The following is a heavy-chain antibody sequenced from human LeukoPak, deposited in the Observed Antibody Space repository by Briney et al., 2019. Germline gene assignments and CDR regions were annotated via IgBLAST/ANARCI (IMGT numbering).Heavy chain of an antibody. Sequence: PSETLSLTCTVSGGSISNYYWSWIRQPPGKGLEWIGYIYYSGSTNYNPSLKSRVTISVDTSKNQFSLNLSSVTAADTTMYYCARDRSPEGYYDSSHWDYYHGMDVWGQGTTVTVSS. CDR2: IYYSGST. CDR1: GGSISNYY. J-gene: IGHJ6*02. V-gene: IGHV4-59*01. D-gene: IGHD3-22*01. CDR3: ARDRSPEGYYDSSHWDYYHGMDV.